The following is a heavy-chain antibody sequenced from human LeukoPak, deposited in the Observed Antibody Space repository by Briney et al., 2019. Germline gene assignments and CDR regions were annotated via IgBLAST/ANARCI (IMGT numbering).Heavy chain of an antibody. V-gene: IGHV3-74*01. CDR1: GFTFSNYW. J-gene: IGHJ4*02. Sequence: GGSLRLSCAASGFTFSNYWMHWVHQAPGKGLEWVSRINERATIISYADSVKGRFTISRENARNTLYLQMNSLTAEDTAVYYCVRDLILVWTPGDDFDHWGQGTLVTVSS. D-gene: IGHD3-16*01. CDR3: VRDLILVWTPGDDFDH. CDR2: INERATII.